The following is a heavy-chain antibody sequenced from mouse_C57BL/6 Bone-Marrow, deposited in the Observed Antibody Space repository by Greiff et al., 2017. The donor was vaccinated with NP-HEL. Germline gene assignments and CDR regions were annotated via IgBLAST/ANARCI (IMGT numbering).Heavy chain of an antibody. Sequence: QVQLKQPGAELVKPGASVKMSCKASGYTFTSYWITWVKQRPGQGLEWIGDIYPGSGSTNYNEKFKSKATLTVDTSSSTAYMQLSSLTSEDSAVYYCARKLLPRVYYFDYWGQGTTLTVSS. D-gene: IGHD1-1*01. CDR1: GYTFTSYW. CDR3: ARKLLPRVYYFDY. V-gene: IGHV1-55*01. J-gene: IGHJ2*01. CDR2: IYPGSGST.